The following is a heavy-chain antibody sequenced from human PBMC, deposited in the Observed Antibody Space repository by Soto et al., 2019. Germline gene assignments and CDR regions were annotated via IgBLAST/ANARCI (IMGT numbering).Heavy chain of an antibody. V-gene: IGHV3-33*01. CDR1: GFTFSSYG. J-gene: IGHJ3*02. Sequence: QVQLVESGGGVVQPGRSLILSCAASGFTFSSYGMHWVRQAPGKGLEWVAVIWSDGSDKYYADSVKGRFTISRDNSKNTLYLQMTSLRAEDTAVYYCASRVAQRYAFDRWGQGTVVTVSS. CDR3: ASRVAQRYAFDR. D-gene: IGHD2-15*01. CDR2: IWSDGSDK.